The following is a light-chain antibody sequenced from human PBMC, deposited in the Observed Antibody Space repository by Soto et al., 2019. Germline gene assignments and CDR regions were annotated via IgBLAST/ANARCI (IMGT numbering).Light chain of an antibody. CDR3: SSYTTTSTHV. J-gene: IGLJ1*01. Sequence: QSVLTQPASASGSPGQSITISCTGTSSDVGAYNYVSWYQHHPGKAPKLLIYDVINRPSGVSNRFSGSQSGNTASLTISGLQADDEADYYCSSYTTTSTHVFGSGTKVTVL. V-gene: IGLV2-14*03. CDR1: SSDVGAYNY. CDR2: DVI.